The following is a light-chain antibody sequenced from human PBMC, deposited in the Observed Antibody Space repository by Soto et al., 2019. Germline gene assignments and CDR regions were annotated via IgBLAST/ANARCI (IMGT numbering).Light chain of an antibody. Sequence: EIVMPQSPATLSVSPGERATLSCRASQSVSSNLAWYQQKPGQAPRLLIYGASTRATGIPARFSGSGSGTEFTLTISSLQSEDFAVYDCQQYKNWPYTFGQGTKLEIK. V-gene: IGKV3-15*01. CDR2: GAS. CDR1: QSVSSN. CDR3: QQYKNWPYT. J-gene: IGKJ2*01.